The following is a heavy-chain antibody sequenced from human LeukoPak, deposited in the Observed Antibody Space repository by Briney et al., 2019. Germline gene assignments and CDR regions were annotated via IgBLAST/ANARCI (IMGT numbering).Heavy chain of an antibody. CDR2: INPSGGST. D-gene: IGHD3-22*01. V-gene: IGHV1-46*01. Sequence: ASVKVSCKASGYTFTSYYMHWVRQAPGQGLEWMGIINPSGGSTSYAQKFQGRVTMTRDTSTSTVYMELSSLRSEDTAVYYCARVGYYYDSSGYYYARFSAFDIWGQGTMVTVSS. J-gene: IGHJ3*02. CDR1: GYTFTSYY. CDR3: ARVGYYYDSSGYYYARFSAFDI.